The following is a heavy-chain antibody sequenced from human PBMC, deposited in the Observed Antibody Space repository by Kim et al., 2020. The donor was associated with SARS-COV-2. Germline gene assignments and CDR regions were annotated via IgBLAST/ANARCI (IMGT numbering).Heavy chain of an antibody. CDR3: ARTRRLLRFLEWFQTTAF. Sequence: SETLSLTCAVYGGSFSGYYWSWIRQPPGKGLEWIGEINHSGSTNYNPSLKSRVTISVDTSKNQFSLKLSSLTAADTAVYYCARTRRLLRFLEWFQTTAF. CDR2: INHSGST. CDR1: GGSFSGYY. J-gene: IGHJ3*01. D-gene: IGHD3-3*01. V-gene: IGHV4-34*01.